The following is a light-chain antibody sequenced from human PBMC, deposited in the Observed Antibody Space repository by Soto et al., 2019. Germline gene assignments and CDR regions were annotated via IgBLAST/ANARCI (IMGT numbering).Light chain of an antibody. Sequence: DIMLTQSPATLSLSPGERTTLSCRAGQSVSIYLAWYQQKPGQAPRLLIYGASTRATDVPDRFSGSWSGADFPLSISRLEPEDFAVYYCQQHGSSPPRTFGQGTKVDIK. CDR3: QQHGSSPPRT. V-gene: IGKV3-20*01. CDR2: GAS. CDR1: QSVSIY. J-gene: IGKJ1*01.